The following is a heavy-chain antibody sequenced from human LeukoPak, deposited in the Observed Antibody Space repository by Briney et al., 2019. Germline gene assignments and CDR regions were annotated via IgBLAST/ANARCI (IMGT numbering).Heavy chain of an antibody. CDR3: ARVKYGDYYYYYMDV. J-gene: IGHJ6*03. D-gene: IGHD4-17*01. CDR1: GGSISSYY. V-gene: IGHV4-59*01. Sequence: SETLSLTCTVSGGSISSYYWSWIRQPPGKGLEWIGYIYYSGSTNYNPSLKSRVTMSVDTSKNQFSLKLSSVTAADTAVYYCARVKYGDYYYYYMDVWGKGTTVTVSS. CDR2: IYYSGST.